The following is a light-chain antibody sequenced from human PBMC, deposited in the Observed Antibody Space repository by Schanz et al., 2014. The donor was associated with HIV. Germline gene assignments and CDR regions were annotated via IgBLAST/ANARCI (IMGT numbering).Light chain of an antibody. V-gene: IGKV3D-15*01. CDR3: QQYKSYPIT. Sequence: EIVMTQSPATLSVSLGERATLSCRASQSVSSSLAWYQQKPGQAPRLLIYGASSRATGIPDRFSGSGSGTDFTLTISRLEPEDFAVYYCQQYKSYPITFGQETRLEIK. CDR2: GAS. J-gene: IGKJ5*01. CDR1: QSVSSS.